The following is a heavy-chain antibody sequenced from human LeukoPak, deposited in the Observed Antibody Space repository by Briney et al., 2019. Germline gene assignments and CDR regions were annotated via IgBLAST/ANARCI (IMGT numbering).Heavy chain of an antibody. D-gene: IGHD3-3*01. J-gene: IGHJ4*02. Sequence: GGSLRLSCAASGFIFKYYAMSWVRQAPGKGLEWVSAISGSGNSTYYAGSAKSRFTISRDNSKNMLYLQMNSLRAEDTAVYYCAKVELYDFWSGYSDFDYWGQGTLVTVSS. V-gene: IGHV3-23*01. CDR3: AKVELYDFWSGYSDFDY. CDR2: ISGSGNST. CDR1: GFIFKYYA.